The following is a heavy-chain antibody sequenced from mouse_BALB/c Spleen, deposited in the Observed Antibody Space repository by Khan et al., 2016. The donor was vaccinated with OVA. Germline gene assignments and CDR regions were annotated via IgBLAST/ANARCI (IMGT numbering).Heavy chain of an antibody. V-gene: IGHV1S29*02. CDR1: GYTFTDYN. J-gene: IGHJ3*01. D-gene: IGHD1-2*01. CDR2: IYPNDGGT. CDR3: TRSGYGSFAY. Sequence: VQLKESGPELVKPGASVKISCKASGYTFTDYNMDWVKQSHGKSLEWIGFIYPNDGGTGYNQKFKAKATMTVDIPSSTDYMELRSLTSEDSAVYYCTRSGYGSFAYWGQGTLVTVTA.